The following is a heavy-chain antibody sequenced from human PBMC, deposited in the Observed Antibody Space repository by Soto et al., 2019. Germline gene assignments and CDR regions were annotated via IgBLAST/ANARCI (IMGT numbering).Heavy chain of an antibody. V-gene: IGHV1-3*01. D-gene: IGHD3-10*01. CDR1: GCTFTSYA. CDR3: ARDMGFGLSDY. Sequence: QVQLVQSGAEVKKPGASVKVSCKASGCTFTSYAIYWVRQAPGQRLEWMGWINAGNGNTKYSQKFQGRVTITRDTSASTAYMELSSLRSEDTAVSYCARDMGFGLSDYWGQGTLVTVSS. J-gene: IGHJ4*02. CDR2: INAGNGNT.